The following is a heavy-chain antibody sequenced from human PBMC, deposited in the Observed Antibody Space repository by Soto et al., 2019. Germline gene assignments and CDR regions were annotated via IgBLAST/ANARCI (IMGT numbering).Heavy chain of an antibody. J-gene: IGHJ4*02. CDR3: ERDRTGGWHNFDY. V-gene: IGHV3-33*01. D-gene: IGHD6-19*01. Sequence: QVQLVESGGGVVQPGRSLRLSCAASGFTFSNYGMHWVRQAPGKGLEWVAVIRYDGNNKYYADSVKGRFTISRDNSKNTQYLQMNSLRAEDTAVYYCERDRTGGWHNFDYWGQGTLVTVSS. CDR2: IRYDGNNK. CDR1: GFTFSNYG.